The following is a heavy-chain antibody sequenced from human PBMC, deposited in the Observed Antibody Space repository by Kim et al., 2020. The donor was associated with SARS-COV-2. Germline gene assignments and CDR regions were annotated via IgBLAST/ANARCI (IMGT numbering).Heavy chain of an antibody. CDR3: EKHWYYFGSSGSLDY. D-gene: IGHD3-22*01. CDR1: GFTFSSYA. CDR2: ISGSGGST. V-gene: IGHV3-23*01. Sequence: GGSLRLSCAASGFTFSSYAMSWVRQAPGKGLEWVSAISGSGGSTYYADSVKGRFTISRDNSKNTLYLQMNSLRAEDTAVYYCEKHWYYFGSSGSLDYWGQRTLVTVSS. J-gene: IGHJ4*02.